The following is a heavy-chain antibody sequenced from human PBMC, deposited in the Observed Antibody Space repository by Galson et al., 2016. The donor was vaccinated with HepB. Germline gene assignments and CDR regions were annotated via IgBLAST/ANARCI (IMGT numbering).Heavy chain of an antibody. V-gene: IGHV3-7*03. Sequence: SLRLSCAASGFTFSRAWMNWVRQAPGKGLEWVANIKQDGSEKYYVDSVKGRFTISRDNAKNSLYLQMNSLRAEDTAVYYCARGMGVVLRVIADLFDYWGQGALITVSS. D-gene: IGHD3-16*02. J-gene: IGHJ4*02. CDR2: IKQDGSEK. CDR3: ARGMGVVLRVIADLFDY. CDR1: GFTFSRAW.